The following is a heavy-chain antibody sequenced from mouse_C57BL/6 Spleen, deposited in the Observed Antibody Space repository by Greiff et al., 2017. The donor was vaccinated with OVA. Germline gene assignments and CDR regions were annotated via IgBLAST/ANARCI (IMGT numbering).Heavy chain of an antibody. D-gene: IGHD1-1*01. Sequence: EVKLMESGGGLVKPGGSLKLSCAASGFTFSDYGMHWVRQAPEKGLEWVAYISSGSSTIYYADTVKGRFTISRDNAKNTLFLQMTSLRSEDTAMYYCERRYGSYFDYWGQGTTLTVSS. CDR2: ISSGSSTI. CDR3: ERRYGSYFDY. J-gene: IGHJ2*01. V-gene: IGHV5-17*01. CDR1: GFTFSDYG.